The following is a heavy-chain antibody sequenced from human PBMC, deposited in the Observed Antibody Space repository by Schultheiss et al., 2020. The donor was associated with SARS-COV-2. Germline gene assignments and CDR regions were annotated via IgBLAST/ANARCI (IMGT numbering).Heavy chain of an antibody. CDR1: GGTFSSYA. Sequence: SVKVSCKASGGTFSSYAISWVRQAPGQGLEWMGGIIPIFGTANYAQKFQGRVTITADESTSTAYMELSSLRSDDTAVYYCARDLYGDHAFDIWGQGTMVTVSS. D-gene: IGHD4-17*01. V-gene: IGHV1-69*13. CDR2: IIPIFGTA. CDR3: ARDLYGDHAFDI. J-gene: IGHJ3*02.